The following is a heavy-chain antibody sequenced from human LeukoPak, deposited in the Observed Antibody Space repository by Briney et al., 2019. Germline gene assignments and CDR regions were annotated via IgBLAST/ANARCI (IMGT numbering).Heavy chain of an antibody. D-gene: IGHD2-2*01. CDR2: ISYDGSNK. V-gene: IGHV3-30*03. CDR3: ARGGIVVVPAALDI. J-gene: IGHJ3*02. CDR1: XFTFSSYG. Sequence: QPGRSLRLSCAASXFTFSSYGMHWVRQAPGKGLEWVAVISYDGSNKYYADSVKGRFTISRDNSKNTLYLQMNSLRAEDTAVYYCARGGIVVVPAALDIWGQGTMVTVSS.